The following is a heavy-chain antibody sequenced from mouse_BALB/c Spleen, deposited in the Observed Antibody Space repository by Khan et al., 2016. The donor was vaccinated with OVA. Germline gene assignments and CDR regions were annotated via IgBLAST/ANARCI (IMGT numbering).Heavy chain of an antibody. Sequence: EVELVESGGDLVKPGGSLKLSCAASGFTFSSYSMSWVRQTPDKRLEWVATISTGGDYTYYPDNVKGRFIISRDDAKNTLYLQMSSLKSEDTAMYYCASHLTGSFAYWDQGTLVTVSA. CDR3: ASHLTGSFAY. CDR1: GFTFSSYS. D-gene: IGHD4-1*01. CDR2: ISTGGDYT. J-gene: IGHJ3*01. V-gene: IGHV5-6*01.